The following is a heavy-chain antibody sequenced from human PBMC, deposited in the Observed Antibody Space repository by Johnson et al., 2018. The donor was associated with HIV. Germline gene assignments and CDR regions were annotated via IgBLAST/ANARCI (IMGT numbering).Heavy chain of an antibody. CDR1: GFTFSSYA. CDR2: IYSGDNT. V-gene: IGHV3-30*14. D-gene: IGHD3-10*01. J-gene: IGHJ3*01. Sequence: QVQLVESGGGVVQPGRSLRLPCAASGFTFSSYAMHWVPQAPGKGLEWVAVIYSGDNTLYADSVKGRFIVSRDNSKNTLYVQMNSLRVEDTAVYYCARGGLLWFGHPADWGQGTMVTVSS. CDR3: ARGGLLWFGHPAD.